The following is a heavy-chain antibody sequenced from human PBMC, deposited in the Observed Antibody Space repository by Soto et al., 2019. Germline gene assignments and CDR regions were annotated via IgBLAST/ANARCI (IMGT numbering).Heavy chain of an antibody. CDR1: GFSLSTSGVG. D-gene: IGHD3-22*01. CDR2: IYWDDDK. CDR3: ANRNDTPFDF. V-gene: IGHV2-5*02. J-gene: IGHJ4*02. Sequence: QITLKESGPTLVKPTQTLTLTCTFSGFSLSTSGVGVGWIRQPPGKALEWLALIYWDDDKRYSPSLKSRLTHTQDPPKNQVVPTKDHMDPVDTAPIYLANRNDTPFDFLGQGTLVTVSS.